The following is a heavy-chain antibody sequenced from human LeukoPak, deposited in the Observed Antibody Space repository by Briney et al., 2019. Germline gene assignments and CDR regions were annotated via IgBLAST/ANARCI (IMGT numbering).Heavy chain of an antibody. J-gene: IGHJ3*02. CDR2: IYYSGRT. D-gene: IGHD3-3*01. Sequence: PSETLSLTCSVSGASINNGDNFWSWIRQPPGKGLECIGHIYYSGRTYYNPSLKSRVTISSDTSQNHFFLNLTSVTAADTAVYYCARDQSPTYYDFWSGYSASIWGQGTMVTVSS. CDR3: ARDQSPTYYDFWSGYSASI. CDR1: GASINNGDNF. V-gene: IGHV4-30-4*08.